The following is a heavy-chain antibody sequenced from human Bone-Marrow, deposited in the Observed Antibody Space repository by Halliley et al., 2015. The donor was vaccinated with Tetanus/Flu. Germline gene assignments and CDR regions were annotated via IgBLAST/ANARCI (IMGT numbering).Heavy chain of an antibody. CDR2: IRCCGRYT. D-gene: IGHD6-13*01. V-gene: IGHV3-11*05. Sequence: IRCCGRYTNYGATVRGRFTLSRDNTENSVYLHMNCLRAEDTAVYYCARENEYSPGTNKRWFVLWGQGTLVTVSS. J-gene: IGHJ5*02. CDR3: ARENEYSPGTNKRWFVL.